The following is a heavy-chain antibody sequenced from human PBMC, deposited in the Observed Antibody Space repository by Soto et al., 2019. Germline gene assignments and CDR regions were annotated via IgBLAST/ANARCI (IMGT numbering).Heavy chain of an antibody. CDR1: GFTFDDYA. CDR2: INWNGGST. J-gene: IGHJ4*02. CDR3: ARGTTSGWFFPFDY. D-gene: IGHD6-19*01. Sequence: GGSLRLSCAASGFTFDDYAMSWVRQVPGKGLEWVSGINWNGGSTGYPDSVKGRFTISRDNAKNSLYLQMNSLRAEDTALYYCARGTTSGWFFPFDYWGQGTLVTVSS. V-gene: IGHV3-20*04.